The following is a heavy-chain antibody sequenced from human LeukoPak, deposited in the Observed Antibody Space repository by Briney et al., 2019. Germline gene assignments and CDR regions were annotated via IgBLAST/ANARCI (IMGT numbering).Heavy chain of an antibody. CDR1: GYTFTSYY. D-gene: IGHD3-10*01. CDR3: ARSDALWFGELMKDDAFDI. CDR2: INPNSGGT. Sequence: ASVKVSCKASGYTFTSYYMHWVRQAPGQGLEWMGWINPNSGGTNYAQKFQGRVTMTRDTSISTAYMELSRLRSDDTAVYYCARSDALWFGELMKDDAFDIWGQGTMVTVSS. J-gene: IGHJ3*02. V-gene: IGHV1-2*02.